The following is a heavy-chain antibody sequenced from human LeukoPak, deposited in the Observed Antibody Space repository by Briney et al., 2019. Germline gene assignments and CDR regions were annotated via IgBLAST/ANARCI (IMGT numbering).Heavy chain of an antibody. D-gene: IGHD3-3*01. J-gene: IGHJ5*02. Sequence: SETLSLTCTVSSYSISSGYYWGWIRQPPGKGLEWIGSIYHSGRTFYNPSLKSRVTISVDTSKNQFSLKLNSVTAADTAVYYCARDHLANLASRLFDPWGQGSLVTVSS. CDR2: IYHSGRT. CDR1: SYSISSGYY. V-gene: IGHV4-38-2*02. CDR3: ARDHLANLASRLFDP.